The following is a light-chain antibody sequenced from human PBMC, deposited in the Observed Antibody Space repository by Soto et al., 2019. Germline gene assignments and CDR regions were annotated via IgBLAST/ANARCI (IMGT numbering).Light chain of an antibody. V-gene: IGKV1-5*01. J-gene: IGKJ1*01. CDR2: DAS. CDR3: QQYNSYPLT. Sequence: GDRVTITWRASQSIRTSLAGYQQKPGKAPKFLIYDASSLESGVPSRFSGSGSGTEFTLTISSLQPDDFATYYCQQYNSYPLTFGQGTNVEIK. CDR1: QSIRTS.